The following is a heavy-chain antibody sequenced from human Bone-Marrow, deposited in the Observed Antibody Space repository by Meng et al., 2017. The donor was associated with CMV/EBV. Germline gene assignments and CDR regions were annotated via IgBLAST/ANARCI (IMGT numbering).Heavy chain of an antibody. J-gene: IGHJ2*01. Sequence: SETLSLTCTVSGGSISSYYWSWIRQPPGKGLEWIGYIYYSGSTNYNPSLKSRVTISVDTSKNQFSLKLSSVTAADTAVYYGAAGAARPGVSWYFDFWGRGTRVTGSS. CDR2: IYYSGST. CDR3: AAGAARPGVSWYFDF. V-gene: IGHV4-59*01. CDR1: GGSISSYY. D-gene: IGHD6-6*01.